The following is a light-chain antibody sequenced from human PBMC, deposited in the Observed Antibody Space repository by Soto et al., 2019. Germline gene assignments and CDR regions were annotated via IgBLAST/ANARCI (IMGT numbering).Light chain of an antibody. CDR2: GAS. J-gene: IGKJ4*01. CDR3: QQYNNLPLPT. V-gene: IGKV3-15*01. CDR1: QSVSSY. Sequence: EIVMTQSPATLSVSPGERATLSCRASQSVSSYLAWYQQKPGQAPRLLIYGASTRATGIPARFSGSGSGTEFTLTISSLQSEDFAVYYCQQYNNLPLPTFGGGTMVDIK.